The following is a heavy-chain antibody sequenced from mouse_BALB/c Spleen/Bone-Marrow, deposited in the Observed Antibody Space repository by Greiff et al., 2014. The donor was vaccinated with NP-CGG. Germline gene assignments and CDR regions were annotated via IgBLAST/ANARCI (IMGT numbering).Heavy chain of an antibody. CDR1: GFNIKDTY. CDR3: ASYVYGYYFDY. CDR2: IDPANGNT. D-gene: IGHD2-2*01. V-gene: IGHV14-3*02. J-gene: IGHJ2*01. Sequence: EVQLQQSGAELVKSGASVKLSCTASGFNIKDTYMHWVKQRPEQGLEWIGRIDPANGNTKYDPKFQGKATITADTSSNTAYLQLSSLTSEDTAVYYCASYVYGYYFDYWGQGTLSQSPQ.